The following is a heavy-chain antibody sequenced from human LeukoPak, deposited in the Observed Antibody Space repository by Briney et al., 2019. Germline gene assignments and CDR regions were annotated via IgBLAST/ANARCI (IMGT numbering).Heavy chain of an antibody. D-gene: IGHD6-19*01. J-gene: IGHJ6*02. CDR1: GFTFSSYG. Sequence: PGGSLRLSCAASGFTFSSYGMHWVRQAPGKGLEWVAVIWYDGSNKYYADSVRGRFTISRDNSKNTLYLQMNSLRAEDTAVYYCARDRLSALYGMDVWGQGTTVTVSS. CDR3: ARDRLSALYGMDV. V-gene: IGHV3-33*01. CDR2: IWYDGSNK.